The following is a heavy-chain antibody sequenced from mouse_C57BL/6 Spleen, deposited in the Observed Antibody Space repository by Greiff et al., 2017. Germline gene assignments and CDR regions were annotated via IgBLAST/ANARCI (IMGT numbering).Heavy chain of an antibody. CDR2: IYPGDGDT. CDR1: GYAFSSSW. J-gene: IGHJ4*01. V-gene: IGHV1-82*01. D-gene: IGHD1-1*01. CDR3: AREAITTVVAPYAMDY. Sequence: VKLQQSGPELVKPGASVKISCKASGYAFSSSWMNWVKQRPGKGLEWIGRIYPGDGDTNYNGKFKGKATLTADKSSSTAYMQLSSLTSEDSAVYFCAREAITTVVAPYAMDYWGQGTSVTVSS.